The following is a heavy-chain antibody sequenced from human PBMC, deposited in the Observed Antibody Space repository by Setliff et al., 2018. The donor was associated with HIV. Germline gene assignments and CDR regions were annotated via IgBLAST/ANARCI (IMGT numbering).Heavy chain of an antibody. V-gene: IGHV4-61*02. CDR2: IYTSGST. D-gene: IGHD3-10*01. CDR1: GGSISSGSYY. J-gene: IGHJ4*02. Sequence: SETLSLTCTVSGGSISSGSYYWSWIRQPAGKGLEWIGRIYTSGSTNYNPSLKSRVTISVDTSKNQFSLKLRSVTAADTAVYYCARGLNYYGSGSYLPLGYWGQGTLVTVSS. CDR3: ARGLNYYGSGSYLPLGY.